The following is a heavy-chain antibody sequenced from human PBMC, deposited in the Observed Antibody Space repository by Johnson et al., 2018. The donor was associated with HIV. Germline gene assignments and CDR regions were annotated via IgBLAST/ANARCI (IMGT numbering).Heavy chain of an antibody. V-gene: IGHV3-23*04. CDR2: ISGSGGST. Sequence: VQLVESGGGLVQPGRSLRLSCAASGFTFDDYAMHWVRQVPGKGLEWVSAISGSGGSTYYADSVKGRFTISRDNSKNTLYLQMNSLRAEDTDVYYCARSWELGETAFDIWGQGTMVTVSS. J-gene: IGHJ3*02. D-gene: IGHD1-26*01. CDR3: ARSWELGETAFDI. CDR1: GFTFDDYA.